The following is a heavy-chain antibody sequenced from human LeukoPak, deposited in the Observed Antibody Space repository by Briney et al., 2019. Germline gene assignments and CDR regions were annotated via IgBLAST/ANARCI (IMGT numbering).Heavy chain of an antibody. D-gene: IGHD1-26*01. CDR3: AMSIVGATTFDY. J-gene: IGHJ4*02. V-gene: IGHV4-30-4*01. Sequence: PSQTLSLTCTVSGGSISSGDYYWSWIRQPPGKGLEWIGYIYYSGSTYCNPSLKSRVTISVDTSKNQFSLKLSSVTAADTAVYYCAMSIVGATTFDYWGQGTLVTVSS. CDR2: IYYSGST. CDR1: GGSISSGDYY.